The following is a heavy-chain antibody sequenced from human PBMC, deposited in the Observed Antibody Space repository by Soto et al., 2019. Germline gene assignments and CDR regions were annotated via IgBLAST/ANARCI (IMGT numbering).Heavy chain of an antibody. CDR2: IYHSGRT. J-gene: IGHJ4*02. D-gene: IGHD3-3*01. CDR1: GGSISSSNW. CDR3: ARDLGAAGSLFDY. V-gene: IGHV4-4*02. Sequence: QVQLQESGPGLVNPSGTLSLTCAVSGGSISSSNWWSWVRQPPGKGLERIGEIYHSGRTNYNPSLKSRVTISVDKSKNQFSLKLSSVTAADTAVYYGARDLGAAGSLFDYWGQGTLVTGSS.